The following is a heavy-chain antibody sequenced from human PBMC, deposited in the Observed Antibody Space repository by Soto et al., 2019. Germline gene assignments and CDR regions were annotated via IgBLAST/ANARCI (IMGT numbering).Heavy chain of an antibody. CDR3: TRDPYGGSRYYFDS. J-gene: IGHJ4*02. V-gene: IGHV3-33*01. CDR2: IWYDGSNK. CDR1: GFSFANYG. Sequence: GGSQILSSAASGFSFANYGMHWVRKAPGKGLEWVAVIWYDGSNKYYADSVKGRFAISKDNSQNTLYLQMNNLRPEDTAVYYCTRDPYGGSRYYFDSWGQGTLVTVSS. D-gene: IGHD1-26*01.